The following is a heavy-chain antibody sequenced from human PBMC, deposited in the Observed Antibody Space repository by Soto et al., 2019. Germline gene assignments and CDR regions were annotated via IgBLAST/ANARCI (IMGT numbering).Heavy chain of an antibody. V-gene: IGHV3-23*01. Sequence: GGSLRLSCAASGSTFSTYAMTWVRQAPGKGLEWDSIISSSGDATYYVDSVKGRFTISRDNSRNTLNLQMNSLRAEDTAVYYCGKNGDFWIWGMDVWGQGTTVTVSS. CDR1: GSTFSTYA. J-gene: IGHJ6*02. CDR3: GKNGDFWIWGMDV. D-gene: IGHD3-3*01. CDR2: ISSSGDAT.